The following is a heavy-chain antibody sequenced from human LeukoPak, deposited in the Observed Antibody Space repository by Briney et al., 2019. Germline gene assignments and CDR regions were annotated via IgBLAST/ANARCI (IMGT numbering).Heavy chain of an antibody. Sequence: GASVKVSCKASGYTFTGYYMHWVRQAPGQGLEWMGWINPNSGGTNYAQKFQGRVTMTRDTSISTAYMELSRLRSDDTAVYYCARDGSGYSSSCFDYWGQGTLVTVSS. CDR1: GYTFTGYY. D-gene: IGHD6-13*01. CDR3: ARDGSGYSSSCFDY. CDR2: INPNSGGT. V-gene: IGHV1-2*02. J-gene: IGHJ4*02.